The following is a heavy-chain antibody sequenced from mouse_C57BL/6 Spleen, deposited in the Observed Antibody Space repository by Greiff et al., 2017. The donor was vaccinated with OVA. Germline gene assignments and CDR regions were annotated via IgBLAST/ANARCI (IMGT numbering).Heavy chain of an antibody. CDR3: ARMGPIHYYFDY. V-gene: IGHV1-26*01. CDR1: GYTFTDYY. CDR2: INPNNGGT. J-gene: IGHJ2*01. Sequence: EVQLQQSGPELVKPGASVKISCKASGYTFTDYYMNWVKQSHGKSLEWIGDINPNNGGTSYNQKFKGKATLTVDKSSSTAYMELRSLTSEDSAVYYCARMGPIHYYFDYWGQGTTLTVSS.